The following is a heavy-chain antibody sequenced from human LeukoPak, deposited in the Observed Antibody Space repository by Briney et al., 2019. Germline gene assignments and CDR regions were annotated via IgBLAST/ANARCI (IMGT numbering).Heavy chain of an antibody. D-gene: IGHD2-21*01. J-gene: IGHJ6*03. V-gene: IGHV4-38-2*02. Sequence: SETLSLTCTVSGYSISSGYYWGWIRQPPGKGLEWIGSIYHSGSTYYNPSLKSRVTLSADTSKNQFSLKLSSVTAADTAVYYCARDHSTYYYYYYMDVWGKGTTVTISS. CDR2: IYHSGST. CDR1: GYSISSGYY. CDR3: ARDHSTYYYYYYMDV.